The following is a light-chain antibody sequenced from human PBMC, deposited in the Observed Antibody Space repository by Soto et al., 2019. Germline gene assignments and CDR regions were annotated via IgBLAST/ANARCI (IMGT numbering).Light chain of an antibody. V-gene: IGKV3-15*01. CDR1: QSVSSS. J-gene: IGKJ2*01. CDR3: QQYKNWPPYT. CDR2: DTS. Sequence: EILMTQSPATLSVSPGERVTLSCRASQSVSSSLAWYQQKPGQAPRLLIYDTSTRATTIPARFSGSGSGTEFTLTISGLQSEDSAVYYCQQYKNWPPYTFGQGTKVDIK.